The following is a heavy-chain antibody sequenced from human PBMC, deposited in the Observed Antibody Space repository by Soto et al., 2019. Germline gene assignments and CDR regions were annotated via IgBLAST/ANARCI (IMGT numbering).Heavy chain of an antibody. J-gene: IGHJ5*02. D-gene: IGHD2-15*01. CDR3: VSSGIIGREVESWLDP. CDR1: AGSITTSY. CDR2: ISYRGST. V-gene: IGHV4-59*01. Sequence: SETLSLTCTVSAGSITTSYWSWIRQPLGKALEWMGYISYRGSTNYNPSLKSRLTISIDTSKSQISLKLTSMTTADTAVYYCVSSGIIGREVESWLDPWGQGXLVTVSS.